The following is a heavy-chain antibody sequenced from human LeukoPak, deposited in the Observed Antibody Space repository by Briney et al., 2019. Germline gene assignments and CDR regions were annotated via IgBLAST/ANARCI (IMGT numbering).Heavy chain of an antibody. CDR3: ASSALWAPNYYYYYGMDV. CDR2: MNPNSGNT. D-gene: IGHD5-18*01. V-gene: IGHV1-8*01. CDR1: GYTFTSYD. J-gene: IGHJ6*02. Sequence: ASVKVSCEASGYTFTSYDINWVRQATGQGLEWMGWMNPNSGNTGYAQKFQGGVTMTRNTSISTAYMELSSLRSEDTAVYYCASSALWAPNYYYYYGMDVWGQGTTVTVSS.